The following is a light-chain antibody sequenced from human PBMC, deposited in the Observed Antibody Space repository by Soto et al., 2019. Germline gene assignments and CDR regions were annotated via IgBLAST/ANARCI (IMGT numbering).Light chain of an antibody. V-gene: IGKV1-5*01. J-gene: IGKJ1*01. Sequence: DIQMSQTPSSLSASVEDRIIITCRASQSISNHLNWYQQKPGKAPELLIYDASTLKSGVPSRFSGSASGTEFTLTISSLQPDDFATYYCQQYSIYWTFGQGTKVDIK. CDR1: QSISNH. CDR2: DAS. CDR3: QQYSIYWT.